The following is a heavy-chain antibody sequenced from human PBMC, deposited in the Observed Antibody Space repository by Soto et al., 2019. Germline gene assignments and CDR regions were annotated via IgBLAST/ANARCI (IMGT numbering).Heavy chain of an antibody. CDR1: GGTFTCSY. CDR3: ARRRDSRSGYIARLSGHGGYFVMDD. CDR2: INPNSGGT. Sequence: AMNCSVNAFGGTFTCSYIPWVRQAPGQVLDCIGWINPNSGGTNYAQKFQGRVTMTRDTSISTAYMELSRRSSDDTAVYYCARRRDSRSGYIARLSGHGGYFVMDDRGQGTTVTVSS. D-gene: IGHD3-3*01. V-gene: IGHV1-2*02. J-gene: IGHJ6*02.